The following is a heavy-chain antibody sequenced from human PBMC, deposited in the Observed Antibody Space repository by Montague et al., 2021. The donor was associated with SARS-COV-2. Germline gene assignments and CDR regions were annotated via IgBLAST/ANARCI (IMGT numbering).Heavy chain of an antibody. CDR1: GGSISSYY. CDR3: ARGDVDTAMVYYFNY. Sequence: SETLSLTCTVSGGSISSYYWSWIRQPPGKGLEWIGYIYYSGSTNYNPSLKSRVTISVDTSKNQFSLKLSSVTAADTAVYYCARGDVDTAMVYYFNYWGQGTRVPV. J-gene: IGHJ4*02. D-gene: IGHD5-18*01. V-gene: IGHV4-59*01. CDR2: IYYSGST.